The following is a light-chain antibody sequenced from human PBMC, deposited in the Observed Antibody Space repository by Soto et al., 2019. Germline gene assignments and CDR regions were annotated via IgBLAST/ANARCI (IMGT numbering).Light chain of an antibody. CDR2: AAS. CDR1: QSISTH. J-gene: IGKJ1*01. CDR3: QQFHSYPRT. V-gene: IGKV1-39*01. Sequence: DIQMTQSPSSLSASVGDRVTITCRASQSISTHLNWYQQKPGKAPNLLIYAASSLQSGVPSRFSGSGSGTDFTLTISCLQSEDFATYYCQQFHSYPRTFGQGTKVDIK.